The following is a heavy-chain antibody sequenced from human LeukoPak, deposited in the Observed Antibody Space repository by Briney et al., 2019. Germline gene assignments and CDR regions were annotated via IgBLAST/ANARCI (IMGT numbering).Heavy chain of an antibody. J-gene: IGHJ6*02. D-gene: IGHD3-10*01. CDR1: GHSFSAYY. Sequence: PQTLSLTCTVSGHSFSAYYWTCIRQLPGKGMEWIGYSRSSNYNPSQKSRVIISIDTSKRHFSLTLSSVTAADTAVYYCARTRRHYYGSGKNLTPWPAGVDIWGQGTTVTVS. CDR3: ARTRRHYYGSGKNLTPWPAGVDI. V-gene: IGHV4-59*01. CDR2: SRSS.